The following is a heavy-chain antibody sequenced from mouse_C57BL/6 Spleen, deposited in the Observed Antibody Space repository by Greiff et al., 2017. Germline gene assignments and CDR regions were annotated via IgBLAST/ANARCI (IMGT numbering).Heavy chain of an antibody. CDR1: GFSFNTYA. CDR2: IRSKSNNYAT. Sequence: EVQRVESGGGLVQPKGSLKLSCAASGFSFNTYAMNWVRQAPGKGLEWVARIRSKSNNYATYYADSVKDRFTISRDDSESMLYLQMNNLKTEDTAMYYCVRPYYSNLAWFAYWGQGTLVTVSA. V-gene: IGHV10-1*01. CDR3: VRPYYSNLAWFAY. D-gene: IGHD2-5*01. J-gene: IGHJ3*01.